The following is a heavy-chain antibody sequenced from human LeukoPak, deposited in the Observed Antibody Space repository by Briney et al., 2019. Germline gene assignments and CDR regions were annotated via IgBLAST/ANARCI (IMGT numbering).Heavy chain of an antibody. J-gene: IGHJ4*02. Sequence: GASVKVSCKASGYTFTSYDINWVRQATGQGLEWMGWMNPKSGNTRYTQNFQGRVTMTRDTSGSTAYMELSSLRSEDAAVYYCARGPPPSHSGGYYYDPLLDYWGQGTLVTVSS. CDR3: ARGPPPSHSGGYYYDPLLDY. CDR1: GYTFTSYD. D-gene: IGHD3-22*01. CDR2: MNPKSGNT. V-gene: IGHV1-8*01.